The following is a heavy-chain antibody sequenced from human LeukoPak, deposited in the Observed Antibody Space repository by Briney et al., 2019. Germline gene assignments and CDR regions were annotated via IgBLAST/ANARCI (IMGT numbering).Heavy chain of an antibody. CDR1: GGSISSGDYY. CDR3: ARETYYYDSSGSNWFDP. Sequence: SETLSLTCTVSGGSISSGDYYWSWIHQPPGKGLEWIGYIYYSGSTYYNPSLKSRVTISVDTSKNQFSLKLSSVTVADTAVYYCARETYYYDSSGSNWFDPWGQGTLVTVSS. V-gene: IGHV4-30-4*01. D-gene: IGHD3-22*01. J-gene: IGHJ5*02. CDR2: IYYSGST.